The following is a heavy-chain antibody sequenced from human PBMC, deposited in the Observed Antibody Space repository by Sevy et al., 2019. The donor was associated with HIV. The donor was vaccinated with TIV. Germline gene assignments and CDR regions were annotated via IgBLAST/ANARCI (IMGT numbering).Heavy chain of an antibody. D-gene: IGHD1-1*01. Sequence: SETLSLTCTVSGGSISSSSYYWGWIRQPPGKGLEWIGSIYYSGSTYYNPSLKSRVTISVDTSKNQFSLTLSSVTAADTAVYYCARQKLELSAFDIWGQGTMVTVSS. CDR1: GGSISSSSYY. J-gene: IGHJ3*02. CDR2: IYYSGST. CDR3: ARQKLELSAFDI. V-gene: IGHV4-39*01.